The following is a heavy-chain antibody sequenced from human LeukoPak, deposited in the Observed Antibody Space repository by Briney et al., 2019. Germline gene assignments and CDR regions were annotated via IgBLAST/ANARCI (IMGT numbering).Heavy chain of an antibody. CDR2: IRYDGSNK. V-gene: IGHV3-30*02. D-gene: IGHD4-11*01. Sequence: PGGSLRLSCAASGFTFSSYGMHWVRQAPGKGLEWVAFIRYDGSNKYYADSVKGRFTISRDNSKSTLYLQMNSLRAEDTAVYYCAKAQGGLQGAFDIWGQGTMVTVSS. CDR3: AKAQGGLQGAFDI. CDR1: GFTFSSYG. J-gene: IGHJ3*02.